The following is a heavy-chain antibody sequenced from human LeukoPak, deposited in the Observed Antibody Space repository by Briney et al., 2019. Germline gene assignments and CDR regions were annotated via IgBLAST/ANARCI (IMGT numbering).Heavy chain of an antibody. CDR3: ASRASDWYRXXNYFDP. D-gene: IGHD6-19*01. CDR1: GFTFNSYS. CDR2: INSNSKTV. J-gene: IGHJ5*02. Sequence: GGSLRLSCAASGFTFNSYSMNWVRQAPGKGLEWISYINSNSKTVYYADSVKGRFTISRDNAKNSLFLQMNSLRAEDTAVYYCASRASDWYRXXNYFDP. V-gene: IGHV3-48*04.